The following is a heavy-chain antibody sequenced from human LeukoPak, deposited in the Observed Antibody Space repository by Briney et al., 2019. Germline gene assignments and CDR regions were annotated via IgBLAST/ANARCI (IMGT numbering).Heavy chain of an antibody. V-gene: IGHV4-30-4*01. CDR2: IYYSGST. CDR3: ARAGRALLWFGELLRWFDP. Sequence: VKPSETLSLTCAVSGYSISSGYYWSWIRQPPGKGLEWIGYIYYSGSTYYNPSLKSRVTISVDTSRNQFSLKLSSVTAADTAVYYCARAGRALLWFGELLRWFDPWGQGTLVTVSS. D-gene: IGHD3-10*01. CDR1: GYSISSGYY. J-gene: IGHJ5*02.